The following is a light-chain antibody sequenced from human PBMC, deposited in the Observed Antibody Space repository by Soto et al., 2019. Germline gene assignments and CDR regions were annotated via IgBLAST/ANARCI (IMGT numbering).Light chain of an antibody. V-gene: IGKV3-20*01. CDR2: GAS. CDR1: QSVSSSY. Sequence: EIVLTQSPGTLSLSPGERATLSCRASQSVSSSYLAWYQQKPGQAPRLLIYGASSRATGIPGRFSGSGSGTTFPLTTSGLNPEAFEVSTFRQNGTSRETSGNGTRV. J-gene: IGKJ1*01. CDR3: RQNGTSRET.